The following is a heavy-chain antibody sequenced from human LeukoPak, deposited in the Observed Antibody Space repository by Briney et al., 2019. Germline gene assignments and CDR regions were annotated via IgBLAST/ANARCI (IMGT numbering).Heavy chain of an antibody. J-gene: IGHJ3*02. D-gene: IGHD3-22*01. CDR1: GYTFTSYY. CDR2: INPSGGST. CDR3: ARDFHYNDSSGYYPGYVFDI. Sequence: GASVKVSCKASGYTFTSYYMHWVRQAPGQGLEWMGIINPSGGSTSYAQKFQGRVTMTRDMSTSTVYMELSSLRSEDTAVYYCARDFHYNDSSGYYPGYVFDIWGQGTMVTVSS. V-gene: IGHV1-46*01.